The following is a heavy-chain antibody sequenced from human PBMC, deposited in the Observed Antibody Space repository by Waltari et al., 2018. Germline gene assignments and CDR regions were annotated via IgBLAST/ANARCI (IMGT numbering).Heavy chain of an antibody. J-gene: IGHJ3*02. Sequence: QLQLQESGPGLVKPSETLSLTCTVSGGSISSSSYYWGWIRQPPGKGLEWIGSIYYSGSTYYNPSLKSRVTISVDTSKNQFSLKLRSVTAADTAVYYCASGYYSGSTEAFDIWGQGTMVTVSS. CDR1: GGSISSSSYY. CDR2: IYYSGST. CDR3: ASGYYSGSTEAFDI. D-gene: IGHD5-12*01. V-gene: IGHV4-39*07.